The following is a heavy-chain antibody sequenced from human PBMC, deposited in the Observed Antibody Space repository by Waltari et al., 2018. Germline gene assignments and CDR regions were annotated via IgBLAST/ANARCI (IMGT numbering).Heavy chain of an antibody. J-gene: IGHJ4*02. D-gene: IGHD2-2*01. V-gene: IGHV4-59*08. CDR1: GGSISSYY. Sequence: QVQLQESGPGLVKPSETLSLTCTVSGGSISSYYWSWIRQPPGKGLEWIGYIYYSGSTNYTPSLKSRVTISVDTSKNQFSLKLSSVTAADTAVYYCASFLGYCSSTSCSRTFDYWGQGTLVTVSS. CDR2: IYYSGST. CDR3: ASFLGYCSSTSCSRTFDY.